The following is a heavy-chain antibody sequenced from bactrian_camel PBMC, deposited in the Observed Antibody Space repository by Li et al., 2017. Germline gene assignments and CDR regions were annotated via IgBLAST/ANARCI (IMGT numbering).Heavy chain of an antibody. Sequence: VQLVESGGGSVQAGGSLRLSCRASEDGLDDHCMAWFRRGPGKEREGVACIHIADGSTYYADSVAGRFTISRDNAKNTVNLQLNFLKPEDTAMYYCAADRYGSGWYGDSQWRYWGRGTQVTVS. CDR3: AADRYGSGWYGDSQWRY. D-gene: IGHD6*01. J-gene: IGHJ4*01. V-gene: IGHV3S63*01. CDR2: IHIADGST. CDR1: EDGLDDHC.